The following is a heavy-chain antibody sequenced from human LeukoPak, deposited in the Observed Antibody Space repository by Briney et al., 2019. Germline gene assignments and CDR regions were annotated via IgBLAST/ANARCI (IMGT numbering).Heavy chain of an antibody. V-gene: IGHV4-4*07. J-gene: IGHJ4*02. Sequence: PSETLSLTCTVSGGSISSYYWSWIRQPAGKGLEWIGRIYTSGSTNYNPSLKSRVTISVDKSKNQFSLKLSSVTAADTAVYYCARGGRIVAIDYWGQGTLVTVSS. CDR2: IYTSGST. D-gene: IGHD5-12*01. CDR1: GGSISSYY. CDR3: ARGGRIVAIDY.